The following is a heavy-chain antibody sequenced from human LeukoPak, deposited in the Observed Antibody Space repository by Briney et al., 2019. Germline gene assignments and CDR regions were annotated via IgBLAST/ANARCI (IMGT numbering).Heavy chain of an antibody. CDR1: GFTVSSNY. Sequence: PGGSLRLSCAASGFTVSSNYMSWVRQAPGKGLEWVSVIYSGGSTYYADSVKGRSTISRDNSKNTLYLQMNSLRAEDTAVYYCAREGGNYYFDYWGQGTLVTVSS. J-gene: IGHJ4*02. CDR2: IYSGGST. V-gene: IGHV3-66*02. CDR3: AREGGNYYFDY. D-gene: IGHD1-7*01.